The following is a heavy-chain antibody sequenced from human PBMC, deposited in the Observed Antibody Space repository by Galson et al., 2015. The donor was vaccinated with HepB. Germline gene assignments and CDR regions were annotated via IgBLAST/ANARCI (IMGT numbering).Heavy chain of an antibody. V-gene: IGHV4-30-4*07. CDR2: IYYSGST. CDR3: ARGLVNWNGVDAFDI. D-gene: IGHD1-20*01. Sequence: LSLTCAVSGGSISSGGYSWSWIRQPPGKGLEWIGYIYYSGSTYYNPSLKSRVTISVDTSKNQFSLQLNSVTPEDTAVYYCARGLVNWNGVDAFDIWGQGTMVTVSS. CDR1: GGSISSGGYS. J-gene: IGHJ3*02.